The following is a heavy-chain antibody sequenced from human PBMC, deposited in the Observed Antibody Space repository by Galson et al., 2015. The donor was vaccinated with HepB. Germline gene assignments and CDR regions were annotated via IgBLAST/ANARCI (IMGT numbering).Heavy chain of an antibody. D-gene: IGHD3-3*01. J-gene: IGHJ4*02. V-gene: IGHV7-4-1*02. CDR1: GYTFTSYA. CDR2: INTNTGNP. CDR3: ARVPPTYYDFWSGYYAPWYFDY. Sequence: SVKVSCKASGYTFTSYAMNWVRQAPGQGLEWMGWINTNTGNPTYAQGFTGRFVFSLDTSVSTAYLQISSLKAEDTAVYYCARVPPTYYDFWSGYYAPWYFDYWGQGTLVTVSS.